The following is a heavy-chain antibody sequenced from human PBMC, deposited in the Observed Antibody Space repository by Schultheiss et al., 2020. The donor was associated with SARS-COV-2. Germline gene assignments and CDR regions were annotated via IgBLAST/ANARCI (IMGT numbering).Heavy chain of an antibody. CDR3: ARAEPNWFDP. Sequence: ASVKVSCKASGGTFTSYYMHWVRQAPGQGLEWMGWINAGNGNTKYSQKFQGRVTITRDTSASTAYMELSSLRSDDTAVYYCARAEPNWFDPWGQGTLVTVAS. J-gene: IGHJ5*02. CDR2: INAGNGNT. D-gene: IGHD1-26*01. V-gene: IGHV1-3*01. CDR1: GGTFTSYY.